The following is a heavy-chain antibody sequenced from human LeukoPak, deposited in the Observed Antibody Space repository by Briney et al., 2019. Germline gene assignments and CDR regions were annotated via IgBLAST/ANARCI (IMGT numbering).Heavy chain of an antibody. J-gene: IGHJ4*02. CDR1: GYTFTGYY. Sequence: ASVKVSCKASGYTFTGYYMHWVRQAPGQGLEWMGWLNPHNGDSNYAQKFQGRVTMTRDTSISTAFMELSSLRSDDTAVYYCARGIGSTTVTTLEYYFDYWGQGTLVTVSS. CDR2: LNPHNGDS. D-gene: IGHD4-17*01. CDR3: ARGIGSTTVTTLEYYFDY. V-gene: IGHV1-2*02.